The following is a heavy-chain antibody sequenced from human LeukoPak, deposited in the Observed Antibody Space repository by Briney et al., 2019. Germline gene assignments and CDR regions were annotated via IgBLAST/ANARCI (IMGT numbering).Heavy chain of an antibody. CDR2: INPNSGGT. D-gene: IGHD1-26*01. J-gene: IGHJ6*03. CDR3: ARVYYSRPRGTYYYYFYKDV. V-gene: IGHV1-2*02. CDR1: GYTFTGYY. Sequence: ASVKVSCKASGYTFTGYYMHWVRQAPGQGLEWMGWINPNSGGTNYAQKFQGRVTMTRDTSISTAYMELSRLRSDDTAVYYCARVYYSRPRGTYYYYFYKDVWGKGTTVTVSS.